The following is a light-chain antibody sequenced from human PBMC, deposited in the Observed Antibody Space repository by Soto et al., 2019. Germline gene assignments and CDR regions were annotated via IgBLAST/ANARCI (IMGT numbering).Light chain of an antibody. CDR2: KAS. CDR1: QSVNTW. Sequence: DIQMTQSPSTLSASEGDRVTITCRASQSVNTWLAWYQQKPGKAPNLLIYKASTLETGVPSRFSGSGSGTEFTLSISSLQPDDFATYYCQQYNNWYSFGQGTKLEIK. CDR3: QQYNNWYS. J-gene: IGKJ2*03. V-gene: IGKV1-5*03.